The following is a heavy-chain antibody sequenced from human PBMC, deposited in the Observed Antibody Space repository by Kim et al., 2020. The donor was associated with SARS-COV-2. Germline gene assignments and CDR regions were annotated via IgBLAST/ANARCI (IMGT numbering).Heavy chain of an antibody. J-gene: IGHJ6*02. CDR1: GFTFSSHW. V-gene: IGHV3-7*01. Sequence: GGSLRLSCAASGFTFSSHWMSWVRQAPGKGLEWVANINQDGSEKSYVDSVKGRFTISRDNAKNSLYLQMNSLRAEDTAMYYCARVPKGDYYGMDVWGQGTTVTVSS. CDR2: INQDGSEK. CDR3: ARVPKGDYYGMDV.